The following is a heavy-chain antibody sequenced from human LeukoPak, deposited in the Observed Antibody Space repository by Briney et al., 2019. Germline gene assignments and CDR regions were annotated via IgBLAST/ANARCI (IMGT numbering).Heavy chain of an antibody. V-gene: IGHV3-43*02. CDR1: GFTFDEYA. CDR3: AKAMGPLGTIWLDY. J-gene: IGHJ4*02. CDR2: ISGDGSKK. D-gene: IGHD3-3*01. Sequence: GGSLRLSCVASGFTFDEYAMHWVRQAPGKSLEWVSLISGDGSKKHYADSVKGRFTISRDNSKNSLFLQVNSLRTEDTALYYCAKAMGPLGTIWLDYWGQGTLVSVSS.